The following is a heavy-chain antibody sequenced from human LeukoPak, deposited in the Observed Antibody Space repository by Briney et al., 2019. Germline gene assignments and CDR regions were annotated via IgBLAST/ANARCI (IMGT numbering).Heavy chain of an antibody. D-gene: IGHD4-23*01. CDR1: GFIVNSYA. V-gene: IGHV3-66*02. J-gene: IGHJ5*02. Sequence: GSLRLSCAASGFIVNSYAMSWVRQAPGKGLAWFSLIYSDGVTQYADSVKGRFTISRDNSKNTLYLQMNSLRDEDTAVYFCARDRAEGKTWVEFDPWGQGTLVTVSS. CDR3: ARDRAEGKTWVEFDP. CDR2: IYSDGVT.